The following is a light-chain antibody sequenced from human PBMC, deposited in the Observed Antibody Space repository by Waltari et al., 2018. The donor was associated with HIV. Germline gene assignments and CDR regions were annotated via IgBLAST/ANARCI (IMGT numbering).Light chain of an antibody. CDR1: SSDVRGYDY. CDR2: DVS. Sequence: QSALTQPASVSGSPGQSITVSCTGTSSDVRGYDYVSCYQQHPGKAPKLMISDVSNRPSGVSNRFSGSKSGTTASLTISGLQAEDEADYYCSSYTKGTSLRVFGTGTTVTVL. CDR3: SSYTKGTSLRV. J-gene: IGLJ1*01. V-gene: IGLV2-14*01.